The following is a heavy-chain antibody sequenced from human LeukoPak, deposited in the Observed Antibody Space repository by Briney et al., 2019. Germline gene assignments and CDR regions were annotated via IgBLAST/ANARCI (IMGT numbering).Heavy chain of an antibody. V-gene: IGHV4-59*01. Sequence: SETLSLTCTVSGGSISTYYWIWIRQPPGKGLEWIGYIYYSGSTSYNPSLKSRASISVDTSKNQLSLKLSSVTPADTAVYYCARAGRGTGIAASPIWGQGTMVTVSS. CDR2: IYYSGST. CDR1: GGSISTYY. J-gene: IGHJ3*02. CDR3: ARAGRGTGIAASPI. D-gene: IGHD6-25*01.